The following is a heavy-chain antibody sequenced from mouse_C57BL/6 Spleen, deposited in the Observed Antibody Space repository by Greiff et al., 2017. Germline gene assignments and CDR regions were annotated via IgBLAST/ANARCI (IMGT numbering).Heavy chain of an antibody. CDR3: AQFITTRRYFDV. V-gene: IGHV3-6*01. J-gene: IGHJ1*03. D-gene: IGHD1-1*01. CDR2: ISYDGSN. CDR1: GYSITSGYY. Sequence: VQLKESGPGLVKPSQSLSLTCSVTGYSITSGYYWNWIRQFPGNKLEWMGYISYDGSNNYNPSLKNRISITRDTSKNQFFLKLNSVTTEDTATYYCAQFITTRRYFDVWGTGTTVTVSS.